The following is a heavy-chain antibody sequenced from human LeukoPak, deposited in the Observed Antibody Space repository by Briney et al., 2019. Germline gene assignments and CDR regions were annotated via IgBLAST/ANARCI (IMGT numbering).Heavy chain of an antibody. J-gene: IGHJ3*01. CDR3: ARPYGSGCYDVFDF. CDR1: AASISSYY. D-gene: IGHD2-15*01. Sequence: SETLSPTCTVSAASISSYYWSWIRQPPGKGLEWIGCISYSGSTKYNPSLKSRVTISIDTSKNQFSLKLNSVTAADTAVYYCARPYGSGCYDVFDFWGQGTMVTVSS. V-gene: IGHV4-59*08. CDR2: ISYSGST.